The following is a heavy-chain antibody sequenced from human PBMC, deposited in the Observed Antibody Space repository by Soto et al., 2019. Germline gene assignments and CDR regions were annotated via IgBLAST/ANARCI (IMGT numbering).Heavy chain of an antibody. CDR3: ARDFTYKAVAGLDY. CDR1: GFTFSNYA. J-gene: IGHJ4*02. Sequence: PGGSLRLSCAASGFTFSNYAMHWVRQAPGKGLEWLAIISYDGDNEYYADSVRGRFTISRDNSKNTLYLQTNNLRHEDTAVYYCARDFTYKAVAGLDYWGQGTLVTVSS. CDR2: ISYDGDNE. D-gene: IGHD6-19*01. V-gene: IGHV3-30*03.